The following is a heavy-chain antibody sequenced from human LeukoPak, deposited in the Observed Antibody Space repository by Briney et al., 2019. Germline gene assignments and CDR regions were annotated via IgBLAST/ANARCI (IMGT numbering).Heavy chain of an antibody. CDR2: IYYSGSA. J-gene: IGHJ4*02. V-gene: IGHV4-39*07. Sequence: SSETLSLTCTVSGGAVSSSAYYWGWIRQPPGKGLEWIGTIYYSGSAFYIPSLRGRVTISLDTSKNQFSLKLNSLTAADTAVYFCARAPTTVLKGGFDYWGLGTLVTVSS. CDR1: GGAVSSSAYY. CDR3: ARAPTTVLKGGFDY. D-gene: IGHD4-23*01.